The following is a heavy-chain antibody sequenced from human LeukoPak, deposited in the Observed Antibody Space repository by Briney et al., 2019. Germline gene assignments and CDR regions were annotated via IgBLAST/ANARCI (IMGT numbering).Heavy chain of an antibody. CDR2: VYYGGDT. Sequence: GGSLRLSCAASGFTVSTNYMNWVRQAPGKGLEWVPVVYYGGDTYYADSVKGRFTISRDSSKNTLYLQMHSLRAEDTAVYYCASPGYCSGSVCYSGYLQHWGQGTLVTVST. J-gene: IGHJ1*01. D-gene: IGHD2-15*01. CDR3: ASPGYCSGSVCYSGYLQH. V-gene: IGHV3-53*01. CDR1: GFTVSTNY.